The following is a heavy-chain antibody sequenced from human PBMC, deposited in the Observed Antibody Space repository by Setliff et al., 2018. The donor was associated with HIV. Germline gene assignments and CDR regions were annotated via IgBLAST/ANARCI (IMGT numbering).Heavy chain of an antibody. CDR1: GGSISSSNW. CDR2: IYHSGNT. Sequence: SETLSLTCAVSGGSISSSNWWSWVRQPPGKGLEWIGEIYHSGNTNYNPSLKSRVTISVDESKNQFSLKLNSVTAADTAVYYCAREGSYGDYLIYFYYMDVWGKGTTVTVSS. CDR3: AREGSYGDYLIYFYYMDV. V-gene: IGHV4-4*02. D-gene: IGHD4-17*01. J-gene: IGHJ6*03.